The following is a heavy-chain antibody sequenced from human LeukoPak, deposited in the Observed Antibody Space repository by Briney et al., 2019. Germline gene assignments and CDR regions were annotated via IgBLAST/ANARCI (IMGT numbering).Heavy chain of an antibody. D-gene: IGHD3-22*01. CDR2: ISSSGSTI. CDR1: GFTFSSYE. Sequence: GGSLRLSCAASGFTFSSYEMNWVRQAPGKGLEGVSYISSSGSTIYYADSVKGRFTISRDNAKNSLYLQMNSLRAEDTAVYYCARWGPLGYDSSGYRSFDIWGQGTMVTVSS. V-gene: IGHV3-48*03. J-gene: IGHJ3*02. CDR3: ARWGPLGYDSSGYRSFDI.